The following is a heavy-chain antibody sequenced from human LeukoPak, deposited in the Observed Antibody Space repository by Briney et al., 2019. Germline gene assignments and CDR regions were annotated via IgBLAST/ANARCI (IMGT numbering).Heavy chain of an antibody. CDR3: ATSGYSGYNDL. Sequence: GGSLRLSCAASGFTFSSYEMNWVRQAPGKGLEWVSYISSSGSTIYYADSVKGRFTISRDNAKNSLYLQMNSLRAEDTAMYYCATSGYSGYNDLWGQGTLVTVSS. D-gene: IGHD5-12*01. CDR2: ISSSGSTI. V-gene: IGHV3-48*03. CDR1: GFTFSSYE. J-gene: IGHJ5*02.